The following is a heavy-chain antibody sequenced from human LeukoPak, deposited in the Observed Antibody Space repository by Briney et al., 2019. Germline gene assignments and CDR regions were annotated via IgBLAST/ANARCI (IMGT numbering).Heavy chain of an antibody. CDR1: GFTFDDYA. CDR3: AKDLAGPGYSSSWYFSGPKGFDP. CDR2: IIWNSGSI. Sequence: GGSLRLSCAASGFTFDDYAMHWVRQAPGRGLEWVSGIIWNSGSIGYADSVKGRFTISRDNAKNSLYLQMNSLRAEDTALYYCAKDLAGPGYSSSWYFSGPKGFDPWGQGTLVTVSS. J-gene: IGHJ5*02. V-gene: IGHV3-9*01. D-gene: IGHD6-13*01.